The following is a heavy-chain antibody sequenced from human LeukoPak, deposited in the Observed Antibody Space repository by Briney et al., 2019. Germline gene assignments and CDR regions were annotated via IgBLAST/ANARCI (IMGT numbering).Heavy chain of an antibody. CDR2: MNPNSGNT. J-gene: IGHJ5*02. CDR1: GYTFTSYY. CDR3: ARNPYSSGWFDP. V-gene: IGHV1-8*02. D-gene: IGHD6-19*01. Sequence: ASVKVSCKASGYTFTSYYMHWVRQATGQGLEWMGWMNPNSGNTGYAQKFQGRVTMTRNTSISTAYMELSSLRSDDTAVYYCARNPYSSGWFDPWGQGTLVTVSS.